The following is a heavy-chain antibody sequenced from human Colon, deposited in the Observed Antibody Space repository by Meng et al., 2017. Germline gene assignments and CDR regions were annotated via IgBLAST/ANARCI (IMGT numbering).Heavy chain of an antibody. V-gene: IGHV4-4*02. CDR3: ARHGGWHFDY. J-gene: IGHJ4*02. CDR1: GGSISSYNW. Sequence: QLELEEPSPGLVEPSGPLSFTCAVSGGSISSYNWWSGVRQPPGKGLEWIGQIDLGGTPYYNPSLESRVIMSLDKSKNQLSLRLTSVAAADTAVYYCARHGGWHFDYWGQGALVTVSS. D-gene: IGHD6-19*01. CDR2: IDLGGTP.